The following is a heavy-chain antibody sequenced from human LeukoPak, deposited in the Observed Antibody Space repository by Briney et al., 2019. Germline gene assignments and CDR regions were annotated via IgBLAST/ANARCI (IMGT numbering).Heavy chain of an antibody. D-gene: IGHD3-16*01. Sequence: SETLSLTCTVSGGSISSSSYYWGWIRQPPGKGLEWIGSIYYSGSTYYNPSLKSRVTISVDTSKNQFSLKLSSVTAADTAVYYCARETSQKGAHYMDVWGKGTTVTVSS. CDR2: IYYSGST. CDR3: ARETSQKGAHYMDV. J-gene: IGHJ6*03. V-gene: IGHV4-39*07. CDR1: GGSISSSSYY.